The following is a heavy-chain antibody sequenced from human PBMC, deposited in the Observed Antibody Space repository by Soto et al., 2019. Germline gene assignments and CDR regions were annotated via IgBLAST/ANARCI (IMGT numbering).Heavy chain of an antibody. CDR2: IDPSDSYI. J-gene: IGHJ4*02. V-gene: IGHV5-10-1*01. CDR3: ARRGSSSSFFYDS. Sequence: GESLKISCQGSGYSFTSSWISWVGQKHGEGLEWMGRIDPSDSYINYSPSFQGRVTISADKSISTAYLQWSSLKASDTAMYYCARRGSSSSFFYDSWGQGILVTVSS. D-gene: IGHD6-6*01. CDR1: GYSFTSSW.